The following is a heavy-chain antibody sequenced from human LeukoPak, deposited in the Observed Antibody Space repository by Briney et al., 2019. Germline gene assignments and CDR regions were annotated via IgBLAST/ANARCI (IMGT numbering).Heavy chain of an antibody. CDR1: GFTFSSYG. Sequence: PGRSLRLSCAASGFTFSSYGMHWVRQAPGKGLEWVAVIWYDGSNKYYADSVKGRFTISRDNSKNTLYLQMNSLRAEDTAVYYCARDDLYYYDSSGSPGAFDIWGQGTMVTVSS. CDR3: ARDDLYYYDSSGSPGAFDI. CDR2: IWYDGSNK. J-gene: IGHJ3*02. V-gene: IGHV3-33*08. D-gene: IGHD3-22*01.